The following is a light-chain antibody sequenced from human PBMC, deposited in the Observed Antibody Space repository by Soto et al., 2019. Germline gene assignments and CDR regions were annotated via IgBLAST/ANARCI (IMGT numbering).Light chain of an antibody. CDR2: AIS. CDR1: ESVTDNQ. J-gene: IGKJ2*01. Sequence: EIVLTQSPGTLSLSPGERATLSCRSSESVTDNQLAWYQQKPGQGPRLLIYAISTRATGVPDRFSGSGSGTDFTLTISRLEPEDLATDFCQQTYSNSLYTFGQGTTLDIK. CDR3: QQTYSNSLYT. V-gene: IGKV3-20*01.